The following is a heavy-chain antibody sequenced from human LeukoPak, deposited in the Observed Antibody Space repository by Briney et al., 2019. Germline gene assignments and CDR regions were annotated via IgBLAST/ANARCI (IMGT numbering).Heavy chain of an antibody. Sequence: ASVKVSCKASGYTLTSYYMHWVRQAPGQGLEWMGIIDPSDSSTIYAQKFQGRVTMTRDTSTSTVHMELSRLRSDDTAVYYCARDRDCSGGSCYAAWHYWGQGALVTVSS. V-gene: IGHV1-46*01. D-gene: IGHD2-15*01. CDR1: GYTLTSYY. CDR2: IDPSDSST. J-gene: IGHJ4*02. CDR3: ARDRDCSGGSCYAAWHY.